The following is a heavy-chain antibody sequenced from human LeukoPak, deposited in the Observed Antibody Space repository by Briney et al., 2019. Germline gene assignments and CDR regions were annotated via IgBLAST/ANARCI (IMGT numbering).Heavy chain of an antibody. J-gene: IGHJ5*02. CDR1: GGSISSYY. D-gene: IGHD3-10*01. CDR2: IHYSGST. V-gene: IGHV4-59*01. CDR3: ARVKAYYGSGSSNWFDP. Sequence: SETLSLTCTVSGGSISSYYWSWIRQPPGKGLEWIGYIHYSGSTNYNPSLKSRVTISVDTSKNQFSLKLSSVTAADTAVYYCARVKAYYGSGSSNWFDPWGQGTLATVSS.